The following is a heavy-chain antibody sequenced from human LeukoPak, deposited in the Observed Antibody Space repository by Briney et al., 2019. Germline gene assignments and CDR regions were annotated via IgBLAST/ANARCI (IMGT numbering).Heavy chain of an antibody. CDR3: AKAGYSSSWVFDP. V-gene: IGHV3-30*18. J-gene: IGHJ5*02. CDR2: ISYDGSNK. Sequence: SGGSLRLSCAASGFTFSSYGMHWVRQAPGKGLEWVAVISYDGSNKYYADSVKGRFTISRDNSKNTLYLQMNSLRAEDTAVYYCAKAGYSSSWVFDPWGQGTLVTVSS. CDR1: GFTFSSYG. D-gene: IGHD6-13*01.